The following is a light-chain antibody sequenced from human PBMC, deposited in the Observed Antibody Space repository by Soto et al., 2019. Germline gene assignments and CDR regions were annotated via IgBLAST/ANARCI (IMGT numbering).Light chain of an antibody. CDR1: QSISSW. Sequence: DIQMTQSPSTLSASGGETVTITFRASQSISSWLAWYQQKPGKAPKLLIYAESTLQSGVPSRFSGSGSGTRGTLTISSLQPEDFATYYCQQSYSTLRTFGQGTKVDIK. CDR3: QQSYSTLRT. CDR2: AES. J-gene: IGKJ1*01. V-gene: IGKV1-5*01.